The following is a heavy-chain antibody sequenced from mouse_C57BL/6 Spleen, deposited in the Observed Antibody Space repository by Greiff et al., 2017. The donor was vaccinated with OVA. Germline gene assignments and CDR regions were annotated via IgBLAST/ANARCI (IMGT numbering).Heavy chain of an antibody. J-gene: IGHJ4*01. D-gene: IGHD1-1*01. CDR3: ARNYGSTYYYAMDY. CDR2: IDPNSGGT. CDR1: GYTFTSYW. Sequence: QVQLQQPGAELVKPGASVKLSCKASGYTFTSYWMHWVKQRPGRGLEWIGRIDPNSGGTKYNEKFKSKTTLTVDKPSSTAYMQLSSLTSEDSAVYYCARNYGSTYYYAMDYWGQGTSVTVSS. V-gene: IGHV1-72*01.